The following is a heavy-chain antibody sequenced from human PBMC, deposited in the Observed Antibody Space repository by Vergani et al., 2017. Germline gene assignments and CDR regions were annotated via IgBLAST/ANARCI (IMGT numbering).Heavy chain of an antibody. J-gene: IGHJ4*02. CDR3: AKVIGIFGVFTPKVQFDY. D-gene: IGHD3-3*01. CDR1: GFTFSSYA. Sequence: EVQLLESGGGLVQPGGSLRLSCAASGFTFSSYAMSWVRQAPGKGLAWVSAISGSGSSTYYADSVKGRFTSSRDNSKNTLYLQMNSLRAEDTAVYYCAKVIGIFGVFTPKVQFDYWGQGTLVTVSS. CDR2: ISGSGSST. V-gene: IGHV3-23*01.